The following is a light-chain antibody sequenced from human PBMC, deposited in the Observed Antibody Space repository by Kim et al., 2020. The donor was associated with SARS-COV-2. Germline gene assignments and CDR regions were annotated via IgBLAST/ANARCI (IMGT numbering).Light chain of an antibody. V-gene: IGKV3-15*01. Sequence: ITQSPATLSVSPGERATLSCRASQSVSSNLAWYHQKPGQAPRLLIYGASTRATGIPVRFSGSGSGTEFTLTISNLQSEDFAVYYCQQYNNWPLTFGGGTKLEI. CDR3: QQYNNWPLT. J-gene: IGKJ4*01. CDR2: GAS. CDR1: QSVSSN.